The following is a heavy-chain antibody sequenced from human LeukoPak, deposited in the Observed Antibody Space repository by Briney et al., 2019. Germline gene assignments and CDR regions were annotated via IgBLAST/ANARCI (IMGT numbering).Heavy chain of an antibody. CDR2: IKQDGSEK. J-gene: IGHJ4*02. V-gene: IGHV3-7*01. D-gene: IGHD2-2*01. CDR1: GFTFSSYW. CDR3: ARDTRVPAAMNY. Sequence: GGSLRLSCAASGFTFSSYWMSWVSQAPGKGLEWVANIKQDGSEKYYVDSVKGRCTISRDNAKNSLYLQMNSLRAEDTAVYYCARDTRVPAAMNYWGQGTLVTVSS.